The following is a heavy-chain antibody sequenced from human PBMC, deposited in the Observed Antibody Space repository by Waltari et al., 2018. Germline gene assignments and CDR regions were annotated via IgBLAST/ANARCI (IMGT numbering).Heavy chain of an antibody. V-gene: IGHV4-38-2*02. D-gene: IGHD6-6*01. CDR2: IYDSGNT. J-gene: IGHJ3*01. CDR1: GFSLSSGYY. Sequence: QVQLWESGPGLVKPSETLSLSCAVSGFSLSSGYYWGWIRQPPGKGLEWIGSIYDSGNTYYNPSLKSRVTMSIDTSKNQFSLRVNSATAADTAVYYCARDRVTGSSGAFNVWGQGTMVTVSS. CDR3: ARDRVTGSSGAFNV.